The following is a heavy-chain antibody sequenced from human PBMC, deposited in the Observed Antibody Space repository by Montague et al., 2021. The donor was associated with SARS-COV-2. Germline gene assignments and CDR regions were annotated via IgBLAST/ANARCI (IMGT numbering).Heavy chain of an antibody. Sequence: SLRLSFAASGFTFSNYWMSWVRQAPGKGPEWVANIHQDGNWIYYMDSVRGRFTISRDNARNSLYLQMSSLRDDDTAIYYCARDPGIPSAGTVGHFDSWGQGILVTGSS. D-gene: IGHD6-13*01. V-gene: IGHV3-7*01. CDR3: ARDPGIPSAGTVGHFDS. CDR2: IHQDGNWI. CDR1: GFTFSNYW. J-gene: IGHJ4*01.